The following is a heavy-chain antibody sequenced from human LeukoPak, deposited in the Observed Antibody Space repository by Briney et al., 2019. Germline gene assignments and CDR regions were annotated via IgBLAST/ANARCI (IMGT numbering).Heavy chain of an antibody. CDR1: GFTFNTYA. J-gene: IGHJ4*02. V-gene: IGHV3-23*01. Sequence: GGSLRLSCVDSGFTFNTYAMGWVRQSPGTGLEWVSSIKGGGGDPFYADSVKGRFTISRDNSKNTLFLQLNSLRAEDSAVYYCAQGGHDFNPFYCWGQGTLVTVSS. CDR3: AQGGHDFNPFYC. D-gene: IGHD2-21*02. CDR2: IKGGGGDP.